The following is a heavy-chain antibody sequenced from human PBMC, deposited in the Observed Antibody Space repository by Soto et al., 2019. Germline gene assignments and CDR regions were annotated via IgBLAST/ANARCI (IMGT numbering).Heavy chain of an antibody. V-gene: IGHV4-59*08. Sequence: PSETLSLTCTVSGGSISSYYWSWLRQPPGKGLEWIGYIYYSGSTNYNPSLKSRVTISVDTSKNQFSLKLSSVTAADTAVYYCARSFDYGDSNWFDPWGQGTLVTVSS. CDR1: GGSISSYY. J-gene: IGHJ5*02. CDR3: ARSFDYGDSNWFDP. CDR2: IYYSGST. D-gene: IGHD4-17*01.